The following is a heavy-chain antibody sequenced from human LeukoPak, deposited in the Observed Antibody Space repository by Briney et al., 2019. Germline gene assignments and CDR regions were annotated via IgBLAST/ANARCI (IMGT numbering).Heavy chain of an antibody. D-gene: IGHD3-9*01. J-gene: IGHJ3*02. CDR1: GGSISRSDYY. CDR2: LYYSGST. CDR3: ARQGSGPLTGLDI. Sequence: SETLSLTCSVSGGSISRSDYYWGWVRQPPGKGLEWIGSLYYSGSTYYNSALKSRVTVSVDTSKSQFSLRLRSVTAADTAVYYCARQGSGPLTGLDIWGQGTMVTVSS. V-gene: IGHV4-39*01.